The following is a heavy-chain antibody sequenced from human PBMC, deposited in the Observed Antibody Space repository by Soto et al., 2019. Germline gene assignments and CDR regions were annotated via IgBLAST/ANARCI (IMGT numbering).Heavy chain of an antibody. V-gene: IGHV2-5*02. CDR2: IYWDDDK. CDR3: AHKGPEDWPLDY. D-gene: IGHD3-9*01. Sequence: SGPTLVNPTQTLTLTCTFSGFSLSTSGVGVGWIRQPPGKALEWLAVIYWDDDKRYSPSLKSRLTITKDTSKNQVVLTMTNMEPMDTGTYYCAHKGPEDWPLDYWGQGTLVTVSS. J-gene: IGHJ4*02. CDR1: GFSLSTSGVG.